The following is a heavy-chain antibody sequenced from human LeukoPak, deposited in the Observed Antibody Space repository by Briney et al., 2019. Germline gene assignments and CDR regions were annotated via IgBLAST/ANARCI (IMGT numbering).Heavy chain of an antibody. D-gene: IGHD4-23*01. CDR2: ISESGGST. J-gene: IGHJ5*02. Sequence: PGGSLRLSCAASGFTFSNYAMSWVRQAPGKGLEWVSSISESGGSTYYADSVKGRFTISRDDSKNTLYLQMNNRRAEDTAVYYCAKNDGGRWPFDPWGQGTLVTVSS. CDR3: AKNDGGRWPFDP. V-gene: IGHV3-23*01. CDR1: GFTFSNYA.